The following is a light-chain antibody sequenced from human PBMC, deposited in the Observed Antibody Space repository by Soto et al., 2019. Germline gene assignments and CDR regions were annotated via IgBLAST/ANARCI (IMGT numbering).Light chain of an antibody. CDR3: QEYGSSSVT. CDR1: QNVNNNY. V-gene: IGKV3-20*01. Sequence: VLTQSPGTLSLSPGERATLSCRASQNVNNNYLAWYQQKPGQAPRLLIRGASSRATGLPDRFSGSGSGTAFTLTIRRLEPEDFAVYYCQEYGSSSVTFGQGTKLEIK. CDR2: GAS. J-gene: IGKJ2*01.